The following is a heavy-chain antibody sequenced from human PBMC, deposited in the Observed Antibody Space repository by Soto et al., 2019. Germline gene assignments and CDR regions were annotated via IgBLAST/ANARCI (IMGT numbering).Heavy chain of an antibody. CDR3: ARDRSSSGYYFDC. J-gene: IGHJ4*02. CDR1: GGTFSSYA. Sequence: GASVKVSCKASGGTFSSYAISWVRQAPGQGLEWMGGIIPIFGTANYAQKFQGRVTITADESASTAYMELSSLRSEDTAVYYCARDRSSSGYYFDCWGQGTLVTVSS. D-gene: IGHD3-10*01. CDR2: IIPIFGTA. V-gene: IGHV1-69*13.